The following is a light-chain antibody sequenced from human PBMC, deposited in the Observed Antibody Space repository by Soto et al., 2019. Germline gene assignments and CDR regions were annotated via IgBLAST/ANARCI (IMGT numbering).Light chain of an antibody. Sequence: DVQLTQSPSSLSASVGDRVTITCQASQDITTYLHWYQQKPGKAPKLLISDASSLAPGVPSRFSGSGSGTDFSFTISSLQPEDSGIYYCQQYYDLPPLTFGGGFTVE. CDR3: QQYYDLPPLT. CDR2: DAS. CDR1: QDITTY. V-gene: IGKV1-33*01. J-gene: IGKJ4*01.